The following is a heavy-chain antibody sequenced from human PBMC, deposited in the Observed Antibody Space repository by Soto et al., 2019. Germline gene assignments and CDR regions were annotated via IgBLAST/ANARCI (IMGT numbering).Heavy chain of an antibody. J-gene: IGHJ6*02. Sequence: QVQLVQSGAEVKKPGSSVKVSCKASGGTFSSYAISWVRQAPGQGLEWMGGIIPIFGTANYAQKFQGRVTITVDESTSTAYMELSSLRSEDTAVYYCAGVVPAAIDYYYYGMDVWGQGTTVTVSS. CDR2: IIPIFGTA. V-gene: IGHV1-69*01. CDR1: GGTFSSYA. D-gene: IGHD2-2*01. CDR3: AGVVPAAIDYYYYGMDV.